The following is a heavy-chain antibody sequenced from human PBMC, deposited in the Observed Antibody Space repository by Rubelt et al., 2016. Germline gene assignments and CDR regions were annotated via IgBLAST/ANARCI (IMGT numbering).Heavy chain of an antibody. J-gene: IGHJ5*02. CDR1: GGSISSNSYY. Sequence: QLQLQESGPGLVQPSETLSLTCTVSGGSISSNSYYWGWIRQPPGKGLEWVSYISISGSTIYYADSVKGRFTIFRNNAKKSIKLRMNGRGGDDTAVYYCARGGGPLFDPWGQGTLVTVSS. CDR3: ARGGGPLFDP. D-gene: IGHD3-16*01. V-gene: IGHV3-11*01. CDR2: ISISGSTI.